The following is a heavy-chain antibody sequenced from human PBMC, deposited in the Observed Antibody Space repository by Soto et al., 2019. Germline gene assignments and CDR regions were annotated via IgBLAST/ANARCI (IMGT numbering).Heavy chain of an antibody. D-gene: IGHD1-26*01. CDR3: ARARSWVGRGALDA. CDR1: GFAFSDYY. CDR2: LKQAGSEE. V-gene: IGHV3-7*01. J-gene: IGHJ3*01. Sequence: GGSRRLSCVACGFAFSDYYMTCVRQSPGNGLEWVENLKQAGSEEDCVDSVKGRFTVSRHNAKISVSLEMHSLRAEDTAVYYCARARSWVGRGALDAWGQGSMVTLS.